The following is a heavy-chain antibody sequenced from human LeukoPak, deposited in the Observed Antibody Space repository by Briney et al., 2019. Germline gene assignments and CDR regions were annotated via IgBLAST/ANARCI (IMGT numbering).Heavy chain of an antibody. J-gene: IGHJ4*02. V-gene: IGHV3-7*03. CDR2: IKQDGSEK. CDR3: AKSPHTGSSEYDY. D-gene: IGHD2-2*01. Sequence: GGSLRLSCAASGFTFSSYWMSWVRQAPGKGLEWVANIKQDGSEKYYVDSVKGRFTISRDNSKNTLYLQMNSLRAEDTAVYYCAKSPHTGSSEYDYWGQGTLVTVSS. CDR1: GFTFSSYW.